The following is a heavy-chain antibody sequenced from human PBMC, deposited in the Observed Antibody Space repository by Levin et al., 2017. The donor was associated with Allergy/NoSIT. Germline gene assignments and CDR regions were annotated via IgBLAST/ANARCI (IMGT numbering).Heavy chain of an antibody. Sequence: ASVKVSCKASGYTFTSYYMHWVRQAPGQGLEWMGIINPSGGSTSYAQKFQGRVTMTRDTSTSTVYMELSSLRSEDTAVYYCARDLGYYDSSGYYYPFDYWGQGTLVTVSS. CDR1: GYTFTSYY. CDR2: INPSGGST. J-gene: IGHJ4*02. CDR3: ARDLGYYDSSGYYYPFDY. D-gene: IGHD3-22*01. V-gene: IGHV1-46*01.